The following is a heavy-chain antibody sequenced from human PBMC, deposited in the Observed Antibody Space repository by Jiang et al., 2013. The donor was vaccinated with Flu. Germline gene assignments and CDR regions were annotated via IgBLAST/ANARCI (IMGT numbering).Heavy chain of an antibody. D-gene: IGHD6-6*01. V-gene: IGHV7-4-1*02. Sequence: TGNPTYAQGFTGRFVFSLDTSVSTAYLQISSLKAEDTAVYYCARAIAARYFDYWGQGTLVTVSS. CDR3: ARAIAARYFDY. CDR2: TGNP. J-gene: IGHJ4*02.